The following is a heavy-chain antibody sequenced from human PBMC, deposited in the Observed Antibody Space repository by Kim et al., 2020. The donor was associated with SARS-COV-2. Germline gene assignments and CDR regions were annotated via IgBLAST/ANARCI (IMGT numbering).Heavy chain of an antibody. CDR3: AKGDVRQYSSSWSYYYYYYGMDV. CDR1: GFTFSSYA. V-gene: IGHV3-23*01. D-gene: IGHD6-13*01. CDR2: ISGSGGST. Sequence: GGSLRLSCAASGFTFSSYAMSWVRQAPGKGLEWVSAISGSGGSTYYADSVKGRFTISRDNSKNTLYLQMNSLRAEDTAVYYCAKGDVRQYSSSWSYYYYYYGMDVWGQGTTVTVSS. J-gene: IGHJ6*02.